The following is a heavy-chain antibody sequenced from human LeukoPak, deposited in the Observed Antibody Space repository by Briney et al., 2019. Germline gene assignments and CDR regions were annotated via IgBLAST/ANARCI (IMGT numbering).Heavy chain of an antibody. CDR1: GYSISSGYY. CDR2: IYHSGST. V-gene: IGHV4-38-2*02. J-gene: IGHJ4*02. CDR3: ARKEAAGGHFDY. D-gene: IGHD6-13*01. Sequence: SETLSLTCTVSGYSISSGYYWGWIRQPPGKGLEWIGSIYHSGSTYYNPSLKSRVTISVDTSKNQFSLKLSSVTAADTAVYYCARKEAAGGHFDYWGQGTLVTVSS.